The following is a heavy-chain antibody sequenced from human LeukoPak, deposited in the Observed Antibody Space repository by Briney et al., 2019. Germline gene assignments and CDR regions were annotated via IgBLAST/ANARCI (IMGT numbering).Heavy chain of an antibody. V-gene: IGHV4-59*01. D-gene: IGHD6-13*01. CDR1: GGSISSYY. CDR2: IYYSGST. Sequence: SETLSLTCTVSGGSISSYYWSWIRQPPGKGPEWIGYIYYSGSTNYNPSLKSRVTISVDTSKNQFSLKLSSVTAADTAVYYCARGSSSWTYFDYWGQGTLVTVSS. J-gene: IGHJ4*02. CDR3: ARGSSSWTYFDY.